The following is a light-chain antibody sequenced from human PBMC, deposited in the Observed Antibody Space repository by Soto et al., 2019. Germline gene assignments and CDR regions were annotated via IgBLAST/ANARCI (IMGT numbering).Light chain of an antibody. J-gene: IGKJ1*01. CDR3: QQYVSPPRT. CDR1: QSISSTY. CDR2: GAS. Sequence: ELVLTQSPGTLSFSPGESATLSCRASQSISSTYLAWYQQQPGQAPRFLSFGASSRATGIPDRVSGSGSGTDFTLTISRLEPEDFDVYYCQQYVSPPRTFGQGTKVDIK. V-gene: IGKV3-20*01.